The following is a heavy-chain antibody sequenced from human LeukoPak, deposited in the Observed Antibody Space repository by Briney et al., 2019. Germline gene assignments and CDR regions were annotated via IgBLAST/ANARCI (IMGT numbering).Heavy chain of an antibody. V-gene: IGHV3-48*04. D-gene: IGHD3-16*01. CDR1: GFTFSSYS. CDR2: ISSSSSTI. Sequence: RGSLRLSCAASGFTFSSYSMNWVREAPREGLEWVSYISSSSSTIYYADSVKGRFTISRDNAKTSLYLQMNSLRAEDTAVYYCARGKFDFDYWGQGTLVTVSS. CDR3: ARGKFDFDY. J-gene: IGHJ4*02.